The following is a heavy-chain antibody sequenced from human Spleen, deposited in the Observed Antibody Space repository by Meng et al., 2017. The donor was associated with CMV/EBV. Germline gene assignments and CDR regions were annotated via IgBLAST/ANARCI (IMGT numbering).Heavy chain of an antibody. J-gene: IGHJ6*02. V-gene: IGHV1-2*02. Sequence: ASVKVSCKASGYTFTGYYMHWVRQAPGQGLEWMGWINPNSGGTNYAQKFQGRVTMTRDTSISTAYMELSRLRSDDTAVYYCAREGTPFRYCSSTSCPYYYYGMDVWGQGTTVTVSS. D-gene: IGHD2-2*01. CDR2: INPNSGGT. CDR3: AREGTPFRYCSSTSCPYYYYGMDV. CDR1: GYTFTGYY.